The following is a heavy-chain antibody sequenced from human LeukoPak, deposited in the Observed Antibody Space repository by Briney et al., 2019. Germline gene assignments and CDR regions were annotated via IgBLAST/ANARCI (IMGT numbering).Heavy chain of an antibody. CDR3: ASEVVTAYGDYGYLDY. CDR2: IYHSGST. Sequence: PSQTLSLTCTVSGGSVSRGSHYWNCIRQFPGEGLEWLGYIYHSGSTDYNPSLKGRVTISLEKSKNQFSLKLSFVTAADSAIYYCASEVVTAYGDYGYLDYWGQGSLVTVSS. D-gene: IGHD4-17*01. CDR1: GGSVSRGSHY. J-gene: IGHJ4*02. V-gene: IGHV4-31*03.